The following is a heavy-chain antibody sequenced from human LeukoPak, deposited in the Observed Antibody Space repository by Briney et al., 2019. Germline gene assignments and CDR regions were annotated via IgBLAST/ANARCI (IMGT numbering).Heavy chain of an antibody. CDR3: ALRAEGYCSGGSCPPYYYYGMDV. CDR2: IIPIIGTA. Sequence: AASVKVSCKASGGTFSSYAMSWVRQAPGQGLEWMGGIIPIIGTASYAHKFQGRVTITADKSTSTAYMELSSLRSEDTAVYYCALRAEGYCSGGSCPPYYYYGMDVWGKGTTVTVSS. CDR1: GGTFSSYA. D-gene: IGHD2-15*01. V-gene: IGHV1-69*06. J-gene: IGHJ6*04.